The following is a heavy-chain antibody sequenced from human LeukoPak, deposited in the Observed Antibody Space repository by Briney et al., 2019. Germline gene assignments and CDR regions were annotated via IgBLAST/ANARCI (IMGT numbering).Heavy chain of an antibody. CDR1: GFTFSSYG. V-gene: IGHV3-30*03. Sequence: GGSPRLSCAASGFTFSSYGMHWVRQAPGKGLEWVAVISYDGSNKYYADSAKGRFTISRDNSKNTLYLQMNSLRAEDTAVYYCARVVEGGIAAAGTLGYWGQGTLVTVSS. CDR2: ISYDGSNK. J-gene: IGHJ4*02. CDR3: ARVVEGGIAAAGTLGY. D-gene: IGHD6-13*01.